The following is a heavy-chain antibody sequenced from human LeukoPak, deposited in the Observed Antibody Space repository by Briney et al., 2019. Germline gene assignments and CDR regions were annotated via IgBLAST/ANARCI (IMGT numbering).Heavy chain of an antibody. J-gene: IGHJ4*02. D-gene: IGHD6-13*01. CDR3: ARATGAAAGPSR. CDR2: IYYSGST. CDR1: GGSISSYY. V-gene: IGHV4-59*01. Sequence: SETLSLTCTVSGGSISSYYWSWIRQPPGEGLEWIGYIYYSGSTNYNPSLKSRVTISVDTSKNQFSLKLSSVTAADTAVYYCARATGAAAGPSRWGQGTLVTVSS.